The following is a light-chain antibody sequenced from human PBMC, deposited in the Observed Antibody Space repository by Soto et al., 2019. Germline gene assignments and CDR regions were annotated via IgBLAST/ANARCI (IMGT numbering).Light chain of an antibody. CDR2: GAS. CDR1: QSVSSNY. J-gene: IGKJ1*01. V-gene: IGKV3-20*01. Sequence: ETVLTLSPDTVPWSAGESATLSCRASQSVSSNYLAWYQQKPGQAPRLLIYGASSRATGIPDRFSGSGSGTDFTLTIRRFEPEDFAVHYCQPDARSYPWRFCEGTKLDIK. CDR3: QPDARSYPWR.